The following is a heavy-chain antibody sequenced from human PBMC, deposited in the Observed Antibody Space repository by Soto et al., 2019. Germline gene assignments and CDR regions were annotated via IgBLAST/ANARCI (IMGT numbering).Heavy chain of an antibody. Sequence: ASVNVSCKASGYTFTDYYIHWVRQAPGQGLEWMGWINPNSGATNYAQKFQGRVTMTRDTSISTAYMELSRLRSDDTAVYYCARDPVPAALSFYGMDVWGNGNTVTVSS. CDR1: GYTFTDYY. V-gene: IGHV1-2*02. CDR3: ARDPVPAALSFYGMDV. D-gene: IGHD2-2*01. J-gene: IGHJ6*04. CDR2: INPNSGAT.